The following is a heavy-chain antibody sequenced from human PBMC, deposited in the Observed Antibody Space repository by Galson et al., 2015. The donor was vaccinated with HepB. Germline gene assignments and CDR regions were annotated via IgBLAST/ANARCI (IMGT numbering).Heavy chain of an antibody. J-gene: IGHJ5*02. CDR1: GGTFSSYG. CDR2: IIPTFGIA. Sequence: SVKVSCKASGGTFSSYGISWVRQAPGQGLEWMGGIIPTFGIANYAQKFQGRVTITADESTSTAYMELSRLRSEDTAVYYCVRDNMGRIAAAVPNWFDPWGQGTLVTVSS. V-gene: IGHV1-69*13. D-gene: IGHD6-13*01. CDR3: VRDNMGRIAAAVPNWFDP.